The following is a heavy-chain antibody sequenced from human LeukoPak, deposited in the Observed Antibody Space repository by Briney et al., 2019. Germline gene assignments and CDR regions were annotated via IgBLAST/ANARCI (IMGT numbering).Heavy chain of an antibody. D-gene: IGHD3-9*01. CDR3: ARINILTGYAFDV. CDR2: INHSGST. V-gene: IGHV4-34*01. J-gene: IGHJ3*01. CDR1: GGSFSGYY. Sequence: PSETLSLTCAVYGGSFSGYYWSWIRQPPGKGLEWIGEINHSGSTNYNPSLKSRVTISVDTSKNQFSLKLSSVTAADTAVYYCARINILTGYAFDVWGQGTLVTVSS.